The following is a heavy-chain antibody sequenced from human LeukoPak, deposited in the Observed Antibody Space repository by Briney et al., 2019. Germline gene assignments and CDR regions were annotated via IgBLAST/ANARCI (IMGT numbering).Heavy chain of an antibody. D-gene: IGHD3-16*01. Sequence: PGGSLSPSCAASGFSSTNYGMNWARQPPRKGLEWVSVFIGSSGSTDYADSVKGRFTISRDTSKNTLFLKMNGLRAENTAIYYCAQGTSDYVEIAYFESWGQGNLVTVSS. J-gene: IGHJ4*02. CDR3: AQGTSDYVEIAYFES. CDR2: FIGSSGST. V-gene: IGHV3-23*01. CDR1: GFSSTNYG.